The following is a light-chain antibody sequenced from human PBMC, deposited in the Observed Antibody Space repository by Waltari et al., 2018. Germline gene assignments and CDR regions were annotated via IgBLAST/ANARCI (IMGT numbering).Light chain of an antibody. CDR3: QQYDTWLGT. J-gene: IGKJ1*01. CDR1: QSIGSN. Sequence: ELVMTQSAATLSVFPGERATLPYRASQSIGSNLAWYQLKPGQATGLLIYGASTRATGTPARFSGRGAGTEFDLTSSCLQSEAIAVYCGQQYDTWLGTFGQGTKVEL. V-gene: IGKV3-15*01. CDR2: GAS.